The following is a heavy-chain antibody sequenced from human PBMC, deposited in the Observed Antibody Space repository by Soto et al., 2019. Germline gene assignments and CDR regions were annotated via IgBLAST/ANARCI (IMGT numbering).Heavy chain of an antibody. CDR3: ARAGAARLNYYYGMDV. Sequence: GASVKVSCKASGYTFTSYAMHWVRQAPGQRLEWMGWINAGNGNTKYSQKFQGRVTITRDTSASTAYMELSSLRSEDTAVYYCARAGAARLNYYYGMDVWGQGTTVTVSS. D-gene: IGHD6-6*01. CDR2: INAGNGNT. CDR1: GYTFTSYA. V-gene: IGHV1-3*01. J-gene: IGHJ6*02.